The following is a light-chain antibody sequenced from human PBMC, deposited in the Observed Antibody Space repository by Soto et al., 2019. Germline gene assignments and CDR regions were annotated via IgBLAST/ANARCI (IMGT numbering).Light chain of an antibody. CDR3: SSYTSSSTYV. V-gene: IGLV2-18*02. CDR1: SSDVGSYNR. CDR2: EVS. J-gene: IGLJ1*01. Sequence: QSALTQPPSVSWSPGQSVTISCTGASSDVGSYNRVSWYQQFPATAPKLLIYEVSNRPSGVPDRFSGSKSGNTASLTISGLQAEDEADYYCSSYTSSSTYVFGTGTKLTVL.